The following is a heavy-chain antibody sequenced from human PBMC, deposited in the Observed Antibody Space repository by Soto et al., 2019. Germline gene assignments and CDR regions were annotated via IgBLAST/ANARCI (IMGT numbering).Heavy chain of an antibody. CDR3: ARLYSGSYAHAFDI. J-gene: IGHJ3*02. CDR2: IYPGDSDT. D-gene: IGHD1-26*01. V-gene: IGHV5-51*01. Sequence: GESLKISCKGSGNSFTSYWIGWVRQMPGKGLEWMGLIYPGDSDTRYSPSFQGQVTISADKSITTAYLQGSSLKASDTAIYYCARLYSGSYAHAFDIWGQGTMGTVS. CDR1: GNSFTSYW.